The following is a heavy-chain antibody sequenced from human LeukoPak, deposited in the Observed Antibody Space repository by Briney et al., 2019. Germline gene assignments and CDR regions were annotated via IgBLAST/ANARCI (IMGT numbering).Heavy chain of an antibody. Sequence: GGSLRLSCSASGFTFSSYALHWVRQAPGKGLEYLSGISGSGGSTYYADSVKGRFTISRDNSKNTLYLQMNSLRAEDTAVYYCATLSPQQQLVSWGQGTLVTVSS. J-gene: IGHJ4*02. CDR3: ATLSPQQQLVS. D-gene: IGHD6-13*01. CDR1: GFTFSSYA. V-gene: IGHV3-64*04. CDR2: ISGSGGST.